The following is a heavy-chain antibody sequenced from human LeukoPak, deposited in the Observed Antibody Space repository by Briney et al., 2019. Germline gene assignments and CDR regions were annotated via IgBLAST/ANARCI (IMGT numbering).Heavy chain of an antibody. CDR2: IGGSDGST. Sequence: GGSLRLSCVASGFTFNNYYMTWVRQAPGKGLEWVSTIGGSDGSTYYADSVKGRFTISRDNAKNTQSLQMSSLRTEDTAIYYCVKDRYVAPGNYIDFWGQGTLVTVSS. D-gene: IGHD3-16*01. CDR3: VKDRYVAPGNYIDF. J-gene: IGHJ4*02. CDR1: GFTFNNYY. V-gene: IGHV3-23*01.